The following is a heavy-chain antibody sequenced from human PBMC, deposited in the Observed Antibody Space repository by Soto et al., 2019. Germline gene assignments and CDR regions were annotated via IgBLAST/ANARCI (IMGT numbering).Heavy chain of an antibody. V-gene: IGHV1-69*12. J-gene: IGHJ6*02. Sequence: QVQLVQSGAEVKKPGSSVKVSCKASGGTFSSYAISWVRQAPGQGLEWMGGIIPIFGTANYAQKFQCRVTITAAESTSTAYMELSSLRSEDTAVYYCARDRESSGCSTTRYYYYGMDVWGQGTTVTVSS. CDR1: GGTFSSYA. D-gene: IGHD6-19*01. CDR2: IIPIFGTA. CDR3: ARDRESSGCSTTRYYYYGMDV.